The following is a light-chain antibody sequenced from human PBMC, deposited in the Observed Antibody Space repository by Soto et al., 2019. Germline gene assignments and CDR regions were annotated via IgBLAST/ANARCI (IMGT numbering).Light chain of an antibody. CDR1: HDIKDF. CDR3: QRYDSLPPT. V-gene: IGKV1-33*01. Sequence: DIQMTQSPSSLSASVGGRVTITCQASHDIKDFLNWFQEKPGKAPKLLIYDASNLQTGVPSRFSGSGSGTHFTFTISSLQPEDIATYYCQRYDSLPPTFGQGTRLDIK. J-gene: IGKJ5*01. CDR2: DAS.